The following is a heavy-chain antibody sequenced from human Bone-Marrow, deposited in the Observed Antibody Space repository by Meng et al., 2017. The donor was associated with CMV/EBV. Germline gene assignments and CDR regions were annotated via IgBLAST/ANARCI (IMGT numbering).Heavy chain of an antibody. CDR3: ARYSSSTAFDI. Sequence: GESLKISCAASGFTFSSYDMHWVRQATGKGLEWVSAIGTAGDTYYPGSVKGRFTISRENAKNSLYLQMNSLRAGDTAVYYCARYSSSTAFDIWGQGAMVTVSS. J-gene: IGHJ3*02. D-gene: IGHD6-13*01. CDR1: GFTFSSYD. CDR2: IGTAGDT. V-gene: IGHV3-13*01.